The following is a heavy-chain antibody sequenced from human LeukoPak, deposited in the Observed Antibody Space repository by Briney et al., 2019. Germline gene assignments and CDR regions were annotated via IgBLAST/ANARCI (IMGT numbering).Heavy chain of an antibody. J-gene: IGHJ4*02. Sequence: HSGGSLRLSCGASGFTFSNYGMLWVRQAPGKGLEWVAFIRYDGNNKLYADSMKGRFTISRDNSKNTLYLHINSLRAEDTAVYYCVKDNPLGYWGQGTLVIVSS. CDR2: IRYDGNNK. CDR1: GFTFSNYG. D-gene: IGHD1-14*01. V-gene: IGHV3-30*02. CDR3: VKDNPLGY.